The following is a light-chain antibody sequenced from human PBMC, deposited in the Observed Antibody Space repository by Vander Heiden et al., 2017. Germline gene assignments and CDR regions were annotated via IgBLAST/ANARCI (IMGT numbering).Light chain of an antibody. Sequence: QSALTQPASASGSPGQPITISCTGTSSDVGNYNRVSWYQQDPGKVPKLMIYEVTKRPSGVSNRFSGSKSGNTASLTISGLQAEDEADYYCSSYAGGRTLIFGGGTKLTVL. CDR2: EVT. V-gene: IGLV2-23*02. J-gene: IGLJ2*01. CDR3: SSYAGGRTLI. CDR1: SSDVGNYNR.